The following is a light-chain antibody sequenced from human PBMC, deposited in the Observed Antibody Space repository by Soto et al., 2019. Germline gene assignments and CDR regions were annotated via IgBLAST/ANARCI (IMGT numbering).Light chain of an antibody. CDR3: QQYANLPLT. CDR2: DAS. Sequence: DIQMTQSPSSLSASVGDRVTITCQASDDISNYLNWYQQQPGKAPKVLIYDASHLESGVPSRFSARGSGTDFPFTISRLQPEDIATYYCQQYANLPLTFGPGTKVHIQ. CDR1: DDISNY. V-gene: IGKV1-33*01. J-gene: IGKJ3*01.